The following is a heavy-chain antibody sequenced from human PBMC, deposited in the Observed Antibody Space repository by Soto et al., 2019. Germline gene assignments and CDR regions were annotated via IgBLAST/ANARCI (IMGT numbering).Heavy chain of an antibody. J-gene: IGHJ4*02. D-gene: IGHD2-8*01. CDR2: INPSGGST. V-gene: IGHV1-46*01. CDR3: ARGLRVIVLMVYAMGYFDY. CDR1: GYTFTSYY. Sequence: ASVKVSCKXSGYTFTSYYMHWVRQAPGQGLEWMGIINPSGGSTSYAQKFQGRVTMTRDTSTSTVYMELSSLRSEDTAVYYCARGLRVIVLMVYAMGYFDYWGQGTLVTVSS.